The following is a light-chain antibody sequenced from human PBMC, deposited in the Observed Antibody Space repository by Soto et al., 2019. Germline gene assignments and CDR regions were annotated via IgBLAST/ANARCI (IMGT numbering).Light chain of an antibody. Sequence: DIQMTQSPSSLSASLGDRVTITCRASQNIFNYLNWYQQKPGKAPKVLIYAASSLQSGVPSRFSGSGWGTEFTLIISDLQPEDFATDYCHQSHSTITFGQGTRLDMK. CDR3: HQSHSTIT. J-gene: IGKJ5*01. V-gene: IGKV1-39*01. CDR1: QNIFNY. CDR2: AAS.